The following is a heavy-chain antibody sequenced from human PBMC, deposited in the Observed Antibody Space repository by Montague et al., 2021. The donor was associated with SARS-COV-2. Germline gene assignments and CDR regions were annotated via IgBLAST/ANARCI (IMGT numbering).Heavy chain of an antibody. CDR1: GDSVSSNTAA. CDR3: ARDPRYSLSWSFDY. Sequence: CAISGDSVSSNTAAWDWIRQSPSRGLEWLGRTYYMSKWCYDYAXXXKXRTTISPDTSKDQFSLQLSSVTPEDRAVYYCARDPRYSLSWSFDYWGQGTLVTVSS. V-gene: IGHV6-1*01. CDR2: TYYMSKWCY. J-gene: IGHJ4*02. D-gene: IGHD6-13*01.